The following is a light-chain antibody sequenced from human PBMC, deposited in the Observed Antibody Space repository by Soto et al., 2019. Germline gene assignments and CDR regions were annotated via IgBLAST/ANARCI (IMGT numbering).Light chain of an antibody. CDR2: GAS. V-gene: IGKV3-15*01. CDR1: QSISDT. Sequence: ETVMTQSPATLSVSPGGRATLSCRASQSISDTLAWYQHKPGQAPRLLIHGASTRATGFPARFSGSGSGTDFTLTISSLQSEDFAIYYCQQYNNWPWTFGQGTKVEI. J-gene: IGKJ1*01. CDR3: QQYNNWPWT.